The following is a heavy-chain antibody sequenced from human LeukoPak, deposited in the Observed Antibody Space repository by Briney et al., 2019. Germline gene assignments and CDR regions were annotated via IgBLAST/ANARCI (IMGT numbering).Heavy chain of an antibody. CDR2: IYYSGST. D-gene: IGHD6-19*01. J-gene: IGHJ4*02. CDR3: ARDLMDSSGWQPFDY. V-gene: IGHV4-39*07. Sequence: SETLSLTCTVSGGSISSSSYYWGWIRQPPGKGLEWIGSIYYSGSTYYNPSLKSRVTISVDTSKNQFSLKLSSVTAADTAVYYCARDLMDSSGWQPFDYWGQGTLVTVSS. CDR1: GGSISSSSYY.